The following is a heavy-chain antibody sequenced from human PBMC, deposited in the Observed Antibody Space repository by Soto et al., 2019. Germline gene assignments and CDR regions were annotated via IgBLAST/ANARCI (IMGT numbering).Heavy chain of an antibody. CDR2: IYPGDSDT. D-gene: IGHD6-13*01. Sequence: EVQLVQSGAEVKKPGESLKISCKGSGYSFTSYWIGWVRQMPGKGLEWMGIIYPGDSDTRYSPSFQGQVTISADKSITTAYLQWSSLKASDTAMYYCVRTAAAGKYYYGVDVWGQGTTVTVSS. CDR3: VRTAAAGKYYYGVDV. J-gene: IGHJ6*02. CDR1: GYSFTSYW. V-gene: IGHV5-51*01.